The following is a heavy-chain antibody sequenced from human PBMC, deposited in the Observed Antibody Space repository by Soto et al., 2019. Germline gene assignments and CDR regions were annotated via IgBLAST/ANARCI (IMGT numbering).Heavy chain of an antibody. Sequence: QVQLVQSGAEVKKPGASVKVSCKASGYTFTNYAMHWVRQAPGQRLEWMGWIIAGNGNTKYSQNFQGRVTITGDTSASTAYMELSSLRSEDTAVYYCASDRVDYFPYFDSWGQGNLVTVSS. CDR3: ASDRVDYFPYFDS. V-gene: IGHV1-3*01. CDR1: GYTFTNYA. D-gene: IGHD4-17*01. CDR2: IIAGNGNT. J-gene: IGHJ4*02.